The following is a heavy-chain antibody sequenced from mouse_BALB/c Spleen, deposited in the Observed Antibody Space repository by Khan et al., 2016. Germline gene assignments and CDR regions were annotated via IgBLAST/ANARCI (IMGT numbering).Heavy chain of an antibody. CDR2: ISSSGSDT. V-gene: IGHV5-9-1*01. CDR1: GFTFSSFA. D-gene: IGHD4-1*01. CDR3: ARPWAY. J-gene: IGHJ2*01. Sequence: EVKLEESGGDLVKPGGSLKLSCAASGFTFSSFALSWVRQIPEKRLEWVATISSSGSDTYYLDSVKGRFTISRDNAKNTLYLQMSSLRSEDTAMYYCARPWAYWGQGTTLTVSS.